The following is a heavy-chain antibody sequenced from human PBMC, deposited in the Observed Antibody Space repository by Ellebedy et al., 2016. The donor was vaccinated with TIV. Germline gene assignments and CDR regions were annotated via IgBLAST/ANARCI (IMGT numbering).Heavy chain of an antibody. Sequence: PGGSLRLSCAASGFTFTSYAMHWVRQAPGKGLEFVSGIGYSGDYTYYADSVQGRFTISRDNSKNTLYLQMGSLRAEDMAVYFCARDLFEGGNDAFDIWGQGTMVTVSS. J-gene: IGHJ3*02. D-gene: IGHD3-16*01. CDR3: ARDLFEGGNDAFDI. V-gene: IGHV3-64*02. CDR2: IGYSGDYT. CDR1: GFTFTSYA.